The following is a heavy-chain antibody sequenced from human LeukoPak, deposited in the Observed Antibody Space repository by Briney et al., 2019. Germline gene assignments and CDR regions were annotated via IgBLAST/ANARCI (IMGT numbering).Heavy chain of an antibody. V-gene: IGHV3-53*01. CDR1: GFAVSSNY. Sequence: GGSLRLSCAASGFAVSSNYMNWVRQAPGKGLEWVSVIYSDGRTYYADSVKGRFTISKDISKNTLFLQMTSLRAEDTAVYYCAKVKGWYGEGYFDYWGQGTLVTVSS. D-gene: IGHD3-10*01. CDR3: AKVKGWYGEGYFDY. CDR2: IYSDGRT. J-gene: IGHJ4*02.